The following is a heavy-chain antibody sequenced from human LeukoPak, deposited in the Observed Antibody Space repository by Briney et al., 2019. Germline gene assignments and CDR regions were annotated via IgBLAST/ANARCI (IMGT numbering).Heavy chain of an antibody. D-gene: IGHD3-3*01. CDR3: AKDQATFGIYDYGMDV. CDR2: IGWNSGST. CDR1: GFTFDDYA. J-gene: IGHJ6*02. Sequence: GRSLRLSCAASGFTFDDYAMYWVRQSPGKGLEWVSGIGWNSGSTGYADSVRGRFTISRDNAKKSLYLQMNSLRDEDTALYYCAKDQATFGIYDYGMDVWGQGTKVTVSS. V-gene: IGHV3-9*01.